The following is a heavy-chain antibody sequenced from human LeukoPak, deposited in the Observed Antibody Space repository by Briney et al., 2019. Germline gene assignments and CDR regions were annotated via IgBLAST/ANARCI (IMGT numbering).Heavy chain of an antibody. CDR3: ARDRDQYCSSTSCYPWAY. Sequence: ASVKVSCKASGYTFTSYYMHWVRQAPGQGLEWMGIINPSGGSTSYAQKFQGRVTMTRDTSTSTVYMELSSLRSEDTAVYYCARDRDQYCSSTSCYPWAYWGQGTLVTVSS. CDR2: INPSGGST. J-gene: IGHJ4*02. D-gene: IGHD2-2*01. CDR1: GYTFTSYY. V-gene: IGHV1-46*01.